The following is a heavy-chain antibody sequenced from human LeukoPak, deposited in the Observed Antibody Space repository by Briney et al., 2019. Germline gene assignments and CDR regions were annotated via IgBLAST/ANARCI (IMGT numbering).Heavy chain of an antibody. V-gene: IGHV3-53*01. CDR1: GFTVSDNY. D-gene: IGHD6-13*01. Sequence: GGSPRLSCAASGFTVSDNYMSWVRQAPGKGLEWVSVIYSRGDTYYANSVKGRFTFSRDISKNTLYLQMNGLRVEDTAMYYCARDAPQVPAAGVLASWGQGTLVIVSS. J-gene: IGHJ5*02. CDR3: ARDAPQVPAAGVLAS. CDR2: IYSRGDT.